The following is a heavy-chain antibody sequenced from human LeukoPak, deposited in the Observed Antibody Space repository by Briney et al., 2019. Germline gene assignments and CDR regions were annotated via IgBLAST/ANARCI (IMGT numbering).Heavy chain of an antibody. V-gene: IGHV3-30*18. Sequence: GGSLRLSCVASGFTFSTYGMHWVRQAPGKGLEWVAGISYDGRNKYYVDSVKGRFTISRDNSKNTLNLQMNSLRAEDTAVYYCAKPRGGDSWAFDVWGQGTMVTVSS. J-gene: IGHJ3*01. CDR3: AKPRGGDSWAFDV. D-gene: IGHD2-21*02. CDR2: ISYDGRNK. CDR1: GFTFSTYG.